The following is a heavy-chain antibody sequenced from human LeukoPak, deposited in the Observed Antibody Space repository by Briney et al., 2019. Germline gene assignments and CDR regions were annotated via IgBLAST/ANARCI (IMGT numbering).Heavy chain of an antibody. CDR1: GGSFSGYY. CDR3: ARTDQRGRPFDY. V-gene: IGHV4-34*01. Sequence: PSETLSLTCAVYGGSFSGYYWSWIRQPPGKGLEWIGEINHSRSTNYNPSLKSRVTISVDTSKNQFSLKLSSVTAADTAVYYCARTDQRGRPFDYWGQGTLVTVSS. D-gene: IGHD2-2*01. J-gene: IGHJ4*02. CDR2: INHSRST.